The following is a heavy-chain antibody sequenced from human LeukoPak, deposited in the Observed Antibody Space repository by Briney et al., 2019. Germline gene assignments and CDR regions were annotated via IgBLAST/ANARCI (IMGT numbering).Heavy chain of an antibody. Sequence: ASVKVSCKASGYTFTSYGISWVRQAPGQGLEWMGWISAYNGNTNYAQKLQGRVTMTTDTSTSTAYMELRSLRSDDTAVYYCARGPLWFGELSRYNWFDPWGQGTLVTASS. J-gene: IGHJ5*02. D-gene: IGHD3-10*01. V-gene: IGHV1-18*01. CDR3: ARGPLWFGELSRYNWFDP. CDR2: ISAYNGNT. CDR1: GYTFTSYG.